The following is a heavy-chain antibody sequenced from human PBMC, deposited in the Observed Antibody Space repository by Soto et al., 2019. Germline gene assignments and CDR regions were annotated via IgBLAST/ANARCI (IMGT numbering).Heavy chain of an antibody. Sequence: QPGGSLRLSCAASGFTFSSYGMHWVRQAPGKGLEWVAVIWYDGSNKYYADSVKGRFTISRDNSKNTLYLQMNSLRAEDTAVYYCARGYSSGLDAFDIWGQGTMVTVSS. CDR3: ARGYSSGLDAFDI. CDR1: GFTFSSYG. CDR2: IWYDGSNK. J-gene: IGHJ3*02. D-gene: IGHD6-19*01. V-gene: IGHV3-33*01.